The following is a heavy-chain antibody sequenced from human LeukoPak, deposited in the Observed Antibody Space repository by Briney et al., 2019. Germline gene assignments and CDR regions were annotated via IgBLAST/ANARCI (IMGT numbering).Heavy chain of an antibody. J-gene: IGHJ5*02. CDR1: GGTFSSYI. D-gene: IGHD4-17*01. Sequence: ASVRDSCKASGGTFSSYILSWVRPAPGQGLEWMGRIIPILGIANYAQKFQGRVTITADKSTSTAYMELSSLRSEDTAVYYCAHGDYDWFDPWGQGTLVTVSS. CDR2: IIPILGIA. CDR3: AHGDYDWFDP. V-gene: IGHV1-69*02.